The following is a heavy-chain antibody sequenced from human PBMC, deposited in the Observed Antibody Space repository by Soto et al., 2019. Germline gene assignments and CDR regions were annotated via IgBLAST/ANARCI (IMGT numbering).Heavy chain of an antibody. CDR1: GDSISSGSY. V-gene: IGHV4-38-2*02. D-gene: IGHD6-19*01. CDR3: ARVHVMVVAGSTFDY. CDR2: IYHGGTT. Sequence: ETLSLTCTVSGDSISSGSYWGWIRQPPGEGPEWIASIYHGGTTFYNPSLKSRISISVDTSKNQFSLRLTSVTAADTATYYCARVHVMVVAGSTFDYWGPGTLVTVSS. J-gene: IGHJ4*03.